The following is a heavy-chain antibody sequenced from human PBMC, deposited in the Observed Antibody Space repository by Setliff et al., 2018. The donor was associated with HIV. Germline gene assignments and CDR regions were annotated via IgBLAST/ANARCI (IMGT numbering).Heavy chain of an antibody. Sequence: SETLSLTCTVSGGSIRSYYWSWIRQPPGKGLEWIGYIYYSGSTNYNPSLKSRVTISVDTSKNQFSLKLSSVTAADTAVYYCARDLGLYSSSWARFDAFDIWGQGTMVTVSS. CDR3: ARDLGLYSSSWARFDAFDI. J-gene: IGHJ3*02. D-gene: IGHD6-13*01. CDR1: GGSIRSYY. CDR2: IYYSGST. V-gene: IGHV4-59*01.